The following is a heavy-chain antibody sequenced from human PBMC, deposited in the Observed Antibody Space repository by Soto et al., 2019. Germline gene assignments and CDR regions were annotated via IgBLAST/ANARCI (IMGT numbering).Heavy chain of an antibody. D-gene: IGHD4-17*01. V-gene: IGHV4-39*01. CDR2: IYYSGTT. CDR1: GGSIDTNLYY. CDR3: ASTRALYDYGAYTDYYYFDY. Sequence: QLQLQESGPGLVRPSETLSLTCTVSGGSIDTNLYYWSWIRQPPGRGLEWIVTIYYSGTTDYNPSLQSRFILSVDTPKSQLSPTLGPVTAADPAVYFWASTRALYDYGAYTDYYYFDYWGQGTLVTVSS. J-gene: IGHJ4*02.